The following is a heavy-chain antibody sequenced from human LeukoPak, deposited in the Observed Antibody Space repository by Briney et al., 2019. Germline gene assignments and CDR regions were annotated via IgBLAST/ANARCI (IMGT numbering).Heavy chain of an antibody. CDR3: AKPGQFGAFDI. D-gene: IGHD3-16*01. Sequence: GGSLRLSCAASGFTFDDYAMHWVRQAPGKGLEWVSGISWNSGSIGYADSVKGRFTISRDNAKNSLYLQMNSLRAEDTALYYCAKPGQFGAFDIWGQGTMVTVPS. CDR1: GFTFDDYA. J-gene: IGHJ3*02. V-gene: IGHV3-9*01. CDR2: ISWNSGSI.